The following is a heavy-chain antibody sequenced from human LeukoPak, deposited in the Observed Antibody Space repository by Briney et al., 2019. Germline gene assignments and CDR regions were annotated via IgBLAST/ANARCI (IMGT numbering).Heavy chain of an antibody. CDR1: GGSISSYY. V-gene: IGHV4-59*08. J-gene: IGHJ4*02. D-gene: IGHD3-10*01. CDR2: IYYSGST. Sequence: MSSETLSLTCTVSGGSISSYYWSWIRQPPGKGLEWIGYIYYSGSTNYNPSLKSRVTISVDTSKNQFSLKLSSVTAADTAVYYCYYGSGSYYPFDYWGQGTLVTVSS. CDR3: YYGSGSYYPFDY.